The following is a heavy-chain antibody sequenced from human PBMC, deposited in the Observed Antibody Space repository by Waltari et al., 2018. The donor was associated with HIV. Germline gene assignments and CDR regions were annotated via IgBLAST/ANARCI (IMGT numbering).Heavy chain of an antibody. V-gene: IGHV1-2*02. J-gene: IGHJ3*02. CDR1: GYTFTGYY. Sequence: QVQLVQSGAEVKKPGASVKVSCKASGYTFTGYYMHWVRQAPGQGLEWMGWSNPNSGGTNYEQNVQGRVTMTRDTSISTAYMELSRLRSDDTAVYYCARKAAAAPGNAFDIWGQGTMVTVSS. D-gene: IGHD6-13*01. CDR3: ARKAAAAPGNAFDI. CDR2: SNPNSGGT.